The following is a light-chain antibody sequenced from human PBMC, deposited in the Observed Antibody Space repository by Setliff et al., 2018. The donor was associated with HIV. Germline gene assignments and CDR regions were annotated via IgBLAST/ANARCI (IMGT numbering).Light chain of an antibody. J-gene: IGLJ1*01. CDR2: EVT. CDR3: SSYTNITTRV. Sequence: QSALTQPASVSGSPGQSITISCTGSSSDVGSYDLVSWYQQHPGKAPKLLIYEVTKRPSGVSNRFSASKSGNTASLTISGLQTEDEADYYCSSYTNITTRVFGTGTRSPS. CDR1: SSDVGSYDL. V-gene: IGLV2-14*02.